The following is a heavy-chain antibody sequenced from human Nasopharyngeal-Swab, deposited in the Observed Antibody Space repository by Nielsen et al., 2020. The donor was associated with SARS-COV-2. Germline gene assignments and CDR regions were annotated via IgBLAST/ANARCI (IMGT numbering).Heavy chain of an antibody. Sequence: SETLSLTCTVSGGSISSYYWSWIRQPPGKGLEWIGYIYYSGSTNYNPSLKSRVTISVDTSKNLFSLKLSSVTAADTAVYYCARDSGWSGYYLGYFDYWGQGTLVTVSS. CDR1: GGSISSYY. V-gene: IGHV4-59*01. CDR3: ARDSGWSGYYLGYFDY. J-gene: IGHJ4*02. D-gene: IGHD3-3*01. CDR2: IYYSGST.